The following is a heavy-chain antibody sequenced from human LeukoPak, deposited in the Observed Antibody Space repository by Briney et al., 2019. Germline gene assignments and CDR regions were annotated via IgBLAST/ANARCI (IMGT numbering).Heavy chain of an antibody. D-gene: IGHD5-18*01. V-gene: IGHV4-39*07. J-gene: IGHJ3*02. CDR3: ASSVDTAMDGDAFDI. CDR2: IYYSGST. CDR1: GGSISSSSYY. Sequence: SETLSLTCTVSGGSISSSSYYWGWIRQPPGKGLEWIGSIYYSGSTYYNPSLKSRVTISVDTSKNQFSLKLSSVTAADTAVYYCASSVDTAMDGDAFDIWGQGTMVTVSS.